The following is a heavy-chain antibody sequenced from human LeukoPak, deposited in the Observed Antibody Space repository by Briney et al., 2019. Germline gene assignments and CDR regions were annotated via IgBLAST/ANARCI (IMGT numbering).Heavy chain of an antibody. CDR2: ISGSGGST. CDR3: AKVPTTAATPRDYYYYYMDV. V-gene: IGHV3-23*01. J-gene: IGHJ6*03. Sequence: PGGSLRLSCAASGFTFSSYGMSWVRQAPGKGLEWVSAISGSGGSTYYADSVKGRFTISRDNSKNTLYLQMNSLRAEDTAVYYCAKVPTTAATPRDYYYYYMDVWGKGTTVTISS. D-gene: IGHD2-15*01. CDR1: GFTFSSYG.